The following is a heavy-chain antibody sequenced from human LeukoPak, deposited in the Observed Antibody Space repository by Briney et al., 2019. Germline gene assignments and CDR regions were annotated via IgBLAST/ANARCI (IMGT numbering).Heavy chain of an antibody. CDR2: ISGSGGST. D-gene: IGHD3-10*01. Sequence: GGSLRLSCAASGFTFSSCAMTWVRQAPGKGLEWVSAISGSGGSTSYADSVKGRFTISRDNSKNTLYLQMNSLRAEDTAVYYCARGSGGISARRGNFDYWGQGTLVTVSS. CDR1: GFTFSSCA. CDR3: ARGSGGISARRGNFDY. V-gene: IGHV3-23*01. J-gene: IGHJ4*02.